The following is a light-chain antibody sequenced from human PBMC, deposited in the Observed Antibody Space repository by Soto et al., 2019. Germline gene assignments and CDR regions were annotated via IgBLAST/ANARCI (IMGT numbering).Light chain of an antibody. CDR2: DAS. CDR3: QHYYSWPRA. CDR1: QSVGSN. Sequence: EIVMTQSPATLSVSPGERATLCCRASQSVGSNLAWYQKRPGQAPRLLIYDASTRATGLPARFSGSGSGTGFTLTISSLQSEDFAVYYCQHYYSWPRAFGQGTKLEI. V-gene: IGKV3-15*01. J-gene: IGKJ2*01.